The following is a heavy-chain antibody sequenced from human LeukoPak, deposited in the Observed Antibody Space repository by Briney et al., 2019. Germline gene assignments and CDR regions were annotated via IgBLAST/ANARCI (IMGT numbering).Heavy chain of an antibody. D-gene: IGHD3-16*01. V-gene: IGHV3-21*06. CDR2: IRDDGT. Sequence: GGSLRLSCAASGFTLSSCAMSWVRQAPGRGLEWVSAIRDDGTWYADSLKGRFTISRDNAKNLLYLQMNNLRAEDTAVYYCARDGASSDAFNVWGQGTMVTVSS. CDR1: GFTLSSCA. CDR3: ARDGASSDAFNV. J-gene: IGHJ3*01.